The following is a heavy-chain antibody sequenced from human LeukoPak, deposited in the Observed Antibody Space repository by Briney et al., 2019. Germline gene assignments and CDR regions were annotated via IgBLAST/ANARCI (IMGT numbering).Heavy chain of an antibody. Sequence: PGGSLRLSCAASGFIFSNYFMNWVLQAPGKGLEWVSSISSSSSYIYYADSVKGRFTISRDNAKNSLYLQMNGLRAEDTAVYYCARDLFGYYYDSSGYYVPAVYYYGMDVWGQGTTVTVSS. CDR2: ISSSSSYI. D-gene: IGHD3-22*01. CDR3: ARDLFGYYYDSSGYYVPAVYYYGMDV. V-gene: IGHV3-21*01. J-gene: IGHJ6*02. CDR1: GFIFSNYF.